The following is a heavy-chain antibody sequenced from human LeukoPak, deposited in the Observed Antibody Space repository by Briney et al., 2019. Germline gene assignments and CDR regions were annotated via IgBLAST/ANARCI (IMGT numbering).Heavy chain of an antibody. CDR3: AGQPWGYHSWFDP. J-gene: IGHJ5*02. CDR1: GGSIINTNY. V-gene: IGHV4-39*01. CDR2: IYYPGST. D-gene: IGHD5-12*01. Sequence: SETLSLTCTVSGGSIINTNYWAWIRQPPGRGLEWMGGIYYPGSTYCKPSLKSRLTISIDTSNNQFFLKLTSVTAEDTAVYYCAGQPWGYHSWFDPWGQGSLVTVSS.